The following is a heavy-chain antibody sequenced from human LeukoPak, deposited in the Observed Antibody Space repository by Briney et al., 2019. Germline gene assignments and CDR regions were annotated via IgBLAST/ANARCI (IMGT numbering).Heavy chain of an antibody. V-gene: IGHV3-48*03. J-gene: IGHJ4*02. CDR1: GFTFSSYE. Sequence: PGGSLRLSCAASGFTFSSYEMNWVRQAPGKGLEWVSYISSSGSTIYYADSVKGRFTISRDNAKNSLYLQMNSLRAEDTAVYYCARDFSPHSSGWWANWGQGTLVTVSS. CDR3: ARDFSPHSSGWWAN. D-gene: IGHD6-19*01. CDR2: ISSSGSTI.